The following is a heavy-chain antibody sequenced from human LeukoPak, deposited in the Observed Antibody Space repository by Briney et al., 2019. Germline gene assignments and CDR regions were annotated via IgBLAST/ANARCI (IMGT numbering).Heavy chain of an antibody. CDR3: VRERNDYANWFDP. D-gene: IGHD4-17*01. V-gene: IGHV3-48*04. J-gene: IGHJ5*02. Sequence: GGSLRLSCAASGFTFSSYSMNWVRQAPGKGLEWVSYISSSSSTIYYADSVKGRFTISRDNAKNTLYLQMNSLRAEDTAVYYCVRERNDYANWFDPWGQGTLVIVSS. CDR1: GFTFSSYS. CDR2: ISSSSSTI.